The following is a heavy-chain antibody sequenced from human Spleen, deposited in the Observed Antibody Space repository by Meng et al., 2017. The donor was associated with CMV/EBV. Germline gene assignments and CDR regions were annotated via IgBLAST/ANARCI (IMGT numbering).Heavy chain of an antibody. J-gene: IGHJ4*02. V-gene: IGHV3-30*18. CDR2: ISHDGSSQ. D-gene: IGHD5-24*01. Sequence: GESLKISCAASGFTFRDYVMHWVRQAPGKGLKWVAVISHDGSSQYYADSVRGRFTISRDNSKKTLYLQMDSLRAEDTAVYYCAKDRERWLQSGLDYWGQGTMVTVSS. CDR3: AKDRERWLQSGLDY. CDR1: GFTFRDYV.